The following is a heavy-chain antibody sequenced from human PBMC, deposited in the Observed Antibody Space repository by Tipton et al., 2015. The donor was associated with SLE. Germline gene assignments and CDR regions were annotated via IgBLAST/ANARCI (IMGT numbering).Heavy chain of an antibody. J-gene: IGHJ4*02. V-gene: IGHV4-59*01. CDR1: GGSISSYY. Sequence: TLSLTCTVSGGSISSYYWSWIRQPPGKGLEWIGYIYYSGSTNYNPSLKSRVTISVDTSKNQFSLKLSSVTAADTAVYYCARSSIAARGGFDYGGQGTLVTVAS. CDR2: IYYSGST. CDR3: ARSSIAARGGFDY. D-gene: IGHD6-6*01.